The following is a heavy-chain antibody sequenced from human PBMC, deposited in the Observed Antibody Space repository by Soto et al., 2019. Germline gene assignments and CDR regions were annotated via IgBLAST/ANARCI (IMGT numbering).Heavy chain of an antibody. CDR2: ISAYNGNT. CDR1: GYTFTSYG. Sequence: ASVKVSCKASGYTFTSYGISWVRQAPGQGLEWMGWISAYNGNTNYAQKLQGRVAMTTDTSTSTAYMELRSLRSDDTAVYYCALLRYFDWLFPGGNWFDPWGQGTLVPVSS. V-gene: IGHV1-18*01. J-gene: IGHJ5*02. D-gene: IGHD3-9*01. CDR3: ALLRYFDWLFPGGNWFDP.